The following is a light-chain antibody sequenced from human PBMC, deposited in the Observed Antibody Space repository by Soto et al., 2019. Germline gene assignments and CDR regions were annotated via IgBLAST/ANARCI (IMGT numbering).Light chain of an antibody. Sequence: DIQMTQSPSTLSASVGDRVTITCRASQSVSRYLAWFQQKPGKAPKLLIYKASSLETGVPSRFSGSGSGTDFTLTIYSLQPDDFATYYCQHYNSYPWTFGQGTKVDIK. J-gene: IGKJ1*01. CDR2: KAS. CDR3: QHYNSYPWT. CDR1: QSVSRY. V-gene: IGKV1-5*03.